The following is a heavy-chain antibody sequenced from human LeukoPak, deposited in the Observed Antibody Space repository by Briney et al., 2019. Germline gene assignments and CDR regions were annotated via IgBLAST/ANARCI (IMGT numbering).Heavy chain of an antibody. Sequence: GGSLRLSCAASGFTFSDFYMSWIRQAPGMGLEWISYVGTRSNPIYYADSVKGRFTISRDDAKNSLYLQMNSLRDEDTAVYFCAREARGSGRDFDYWGQGILVTVSS. CDR2: VGTRSNPI. CDR3: AREARGSGRDFDY. J-gene: IGHJ4*02. D-gene: IGHD1-26*01. V-gene: IGHV3-11*01. CDR1: GFTFSDFY.